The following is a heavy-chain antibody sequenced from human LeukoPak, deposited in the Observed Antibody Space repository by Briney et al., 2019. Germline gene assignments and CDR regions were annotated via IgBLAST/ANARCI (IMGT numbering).Heavy chain of an antibody. V-gene: IGHV4-61*02. CDR1: SGSISSGSYY. CDR3: ARGLRSYDFWSGPDNWFDP. D-gene: IGHD3-3*01. J-gene: IGHJ5*02. Sequence: SETLSLTCTVSSGSISSGSYYWSWIRQPVGKRLEWIGRIQIRGSTDYNPSLKSRVSIPVDTSKNQFSLKLTSVTAADTAVYYCARGLRSYDFWSGPDNWFDPWGQGTLVIVS. CDR2: IQIRGST.